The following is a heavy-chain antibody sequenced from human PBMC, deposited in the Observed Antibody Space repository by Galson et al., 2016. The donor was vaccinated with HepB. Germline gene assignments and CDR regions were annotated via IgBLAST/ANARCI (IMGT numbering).Heavy chain of an antibody. CDR2: INPKSGGT. J-gene: IGHJ5*02. D-gene: IGHD6-6*01. V-gene: IGHV1-2*06. CDR1: GYSFTNYG. Sequence: SVKVSCKASGYSFTNYGISWVRQAPGQGLEWMGRINPKSGGTDYAQKFEGRVTLTKDSAITTAYLELSRLTSDDTAVYFCATDALPLVARPSPYNWFDTWGPGTAVTVSS. CDR3: ATDALPLVARPSPYNWFDT.